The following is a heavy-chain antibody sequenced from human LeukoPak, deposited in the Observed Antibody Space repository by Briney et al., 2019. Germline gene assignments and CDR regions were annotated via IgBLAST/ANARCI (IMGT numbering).Heavy chain of an antibody. CDR2: IYSGGST. Sequence: GGSLRLSCAASGFTVSSKYMSSVGQAPGKGLEWVSVIYSGGSTYYADSVKGRFTISRDNSKNTLYLQMNSLRAEDTAVYYCARVPMVRGIAIAEADYWGQGTLVTVSS. J-gene: IGHJ4*02. D-gene: IGHD3-10*01. CDR1: GFTVSSKY. CDR3: ARVPMVRGIAIAEADY. V-gene: IGHV3-66*01.